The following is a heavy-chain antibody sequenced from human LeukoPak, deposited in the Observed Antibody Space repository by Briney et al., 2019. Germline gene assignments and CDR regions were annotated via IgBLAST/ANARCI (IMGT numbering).Heavy chain of an antibody. Sequence: SETLSLTCVVYGGSFSGYYWSWIRQPPRKGLEWIGEINHSGSNNYNPSLKSRVTISVDTFKNQFSLKLSSVTAADTAVYYCAQIVATDAKWGQGTLVTVSS. CDR3: AQIVATDAK. J-gene: IGHJ4*02. D-gene: IGHD5-12*01. CDR2: INHSGSN. CDR1: GGSFSGYY. V-gene: IGHV4-34*01.